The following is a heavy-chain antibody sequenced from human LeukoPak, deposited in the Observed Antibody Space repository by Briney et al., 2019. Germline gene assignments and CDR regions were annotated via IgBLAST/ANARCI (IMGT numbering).Heavy chain of an antibody. CDR1: GYTLTELS. J-gene: IGHJ6*02. V-gene: IGHV1-24*01. CDR3: ATTTYYYGSGASKYMDV. CDR2: FDPEDGET. D-gene: IGHD3-10*01. Sequence: ASVKVSCKVSGYTLTELSVHWVRQAPGKGLEWMGGFDPEDGETIYAQKFQGRVTMTEDTSTDTAYMELSSLRSEDTAAYYCATTTYYYGSGASKYMDVWGQGTTVTVSS.